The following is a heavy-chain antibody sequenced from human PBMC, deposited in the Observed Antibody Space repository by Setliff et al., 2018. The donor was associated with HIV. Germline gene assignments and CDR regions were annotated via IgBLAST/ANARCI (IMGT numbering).Heavy chain of an antibody. D-gene: IGHD3-16*01. Sequence: KPSETLSLTCTVSGGAMSGFYWSWIRRPPGKGLEYIGDIFHSGSTNYDYSLRSRVTISIDTSSNIFSLRLTSVTAADTAIYYCARRKSFALSPFDSWGQGALVTVSS. J-gene: IGHJ4*02. V-gene: IGHV4-59*08. CDR1: GGAMSGFY. CDR3: ARRKSFALSPFDS. CDR2: IFHSGST.